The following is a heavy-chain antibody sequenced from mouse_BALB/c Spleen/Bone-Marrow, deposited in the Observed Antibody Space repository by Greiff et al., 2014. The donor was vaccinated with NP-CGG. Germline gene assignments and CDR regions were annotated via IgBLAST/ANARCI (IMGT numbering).Heavy chain of an antibody. CDR3: TRSRRAMDH. D-gene: IGHD2-12*01. CDR2: INPSNGGT. CDR1: GYTFTSYY. V-gene: IGHV1S81*02. J-gene: IGHJ4*01. Sequence: VQLQQSGAELVKPGASVKLSCKASGYTFTSYYMCWVKQRPGQGLEWIGEINPSNGGTNFNEKFKSKATLTVDKSSSTAYMSLGSLTSEDSAVYYCTRSRRAMDHWGQGTSVTVSS.